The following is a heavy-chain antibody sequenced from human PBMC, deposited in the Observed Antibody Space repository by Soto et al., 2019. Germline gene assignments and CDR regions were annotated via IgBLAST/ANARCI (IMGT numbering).Heavy chain of an antibody. CDR2: IYYSGST. CDR3: ARQGYSSSWYSVANYYGMDV. Sequence: SETLSLTCTVSGGSISSSSYYWGWIRQPPGKGLEWIGSIYYSGSTYYNPSLKSRVTISVDTSKNQFSLKLSSVTAADTAVYYCARQGYSSSWYSVANYYGMDVWGQGTTVT. D-gene: IGHD6-13*01. V-gene: IGHV4-39*01. CDR1: GGSISSSSYY. J-gene: IGHJ6*02.